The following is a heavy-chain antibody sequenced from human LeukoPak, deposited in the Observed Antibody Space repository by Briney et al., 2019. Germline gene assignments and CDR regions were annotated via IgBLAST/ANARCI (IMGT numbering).Heavy chain of an antibody. D-gene: IGHD6-6*01. CDR3: ARGHYSSLVY. V-gene: IGHV4-34*01. J-gene: IGHJ4*02. Sequence: IPSETLSLTCAVYGRSFSGYYWSWIRQPPGKGLEWIGEINHSGSTNYNPSLKSRVTISVDTSKNQFSLKLSSVTAADTAVYYCARGHYSSLVYWGQGTLVTVSS. CDR1: GRSFSGYY. CDR2: INHSGST.